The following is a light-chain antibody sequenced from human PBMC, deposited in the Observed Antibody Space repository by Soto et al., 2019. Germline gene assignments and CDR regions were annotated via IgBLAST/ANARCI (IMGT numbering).Light chain of an antibody. V-gene: IGKV1-27*01. CDR1: QAINNY. J-gene: IGKJ5*01. Sequence: DIQMTQSPSSLSASVGDRVAITCRASQAINNYLAWYQQKPGKFPKLLIYAASTLHPGVPSRFSGSGSGTDFTLTIRSLQPEDVATYYCQKYNSAPLTFGPGTRLEIK. CDR2: AAS. CDR3: QKYNSAPLT.